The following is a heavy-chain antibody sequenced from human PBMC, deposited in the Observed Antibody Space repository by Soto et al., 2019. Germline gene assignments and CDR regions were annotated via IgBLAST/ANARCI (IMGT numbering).Heavy chain of an antibody. CDR2: IYYSGST. CDR1: GGSVSSGSYY. CDR3: ASTYYDGGSGYYDYNWFDP. J-gene: IGHJ5*02. D-gene: IGHD3-3*01. Sequence: SATLSLTCTVSGGSVSSGSYYWSWIRQPPGKGLEWIGYIYYSGSTNYNPSLKSRVTISVDTSKNQFSLKLSSVTAEDTAVYYCASTYYDGGSGYYDYNWFDPWGQGTLVTVSS. V-gene: IGHV4-61*01.